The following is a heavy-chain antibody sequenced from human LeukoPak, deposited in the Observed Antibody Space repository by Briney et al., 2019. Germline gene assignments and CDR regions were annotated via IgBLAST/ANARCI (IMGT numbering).Heavy chain of an antibody. CDR1: GGSISSYY. CDR3: AREQLELGLYYYYYMDV. Sequence: SETLSPTCTVSGGSISSYYWSWIRQPAGKGLEWIGRIYTSGSTNYNPSLKSRVTMSVDTSKNQFSLKLSSVTAADTAVYYCAREQLELGLYYYYYMDVWGKGTTVTVSS. D-gene: IGHD1-1*01. J-gene: IGHJ6*03. V-gene: IGHV4-4*07. CDR2: IYTSGST.